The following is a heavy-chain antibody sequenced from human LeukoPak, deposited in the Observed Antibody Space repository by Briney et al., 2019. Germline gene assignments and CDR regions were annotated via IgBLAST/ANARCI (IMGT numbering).Heavy chain of an antibody. Sequence: QPGGSLILSCAASGFTFSSYGMSWVRPAPGKGLEWVSGISDSGGSIYYAQSVRGRFTISRDNSKHPQYLQMNSLRAEDTALYYCAKDLKQLANFDYWGQGTLVTVSS. D-gene: IGHD6-6*01. J-gene: IGHJ4*02. CDR1: GFTFSSYG. CDR2: ISDSGGSI. V-gene: IGHV3-23*01. CDR3: AKDLKQLANFDY.